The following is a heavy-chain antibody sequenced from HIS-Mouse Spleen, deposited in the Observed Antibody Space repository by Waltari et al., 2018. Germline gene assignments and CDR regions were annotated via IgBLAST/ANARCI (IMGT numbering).Heavy chain of an antibody. J-gene: IGHJ2*01. V-gene: IGHV4-39*07. CDR1: GGSISSSSYY. CDR2: IYYSGGT. D-gene: IGHD6-13*01. Sequence: QLQLQESVPGLVKPSETLSLTCTVSGGSISSSSYYWGWIRQPPGKGLEWIGSIYYSGGTYYSPSLKSRVTISVDTSKNQFSLKLSSVTAADTAVYYCAREIPYSSSWYDWYFDLWGRGTLVTVSS. CDR3: AREIPYSSSWYDWYFDL.